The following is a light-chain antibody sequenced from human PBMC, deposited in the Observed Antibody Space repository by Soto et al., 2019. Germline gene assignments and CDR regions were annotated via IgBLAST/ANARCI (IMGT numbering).Light chain of an antibody. V-gene: IGKV1-5*01. CDR3: QQYDSYPLT. CDR1: QNIGTW. CDR2: DAS. Sequence: DIQMTQSPPTLSASIRDRVTITCRASQNIGTWLAWYQQKPGKAPKLLMYDASNLESGVPSRFSGSGSGTAFTLTISSLQPDDFATYYCQQYDSYPLTFGGGTKVDIK. J-gene: IGKJ4*01.